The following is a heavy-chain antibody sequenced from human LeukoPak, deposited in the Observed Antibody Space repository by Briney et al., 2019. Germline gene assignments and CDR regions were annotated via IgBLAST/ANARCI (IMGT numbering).Heavy chain of an antibody. V-gene: IGHV3-23*01. D-gene: IGHD1-26*01. Sequence: ETLSLTCTVSGGSISSSSYYWGWIRQPPGKGLEWVSAISGSGGTTYYADSVKGRFTISRDNSKNTLYLQMNSLRAEDAALYYCAKDRYSGNYHQSGALSYWGQGTLVTVSS. CDR3: AKDRYSGNYHQSGALSY. CDR2: ISGSGGTT. J-gene: IGHJ4*02. CDR1: GGSISSSSYY.